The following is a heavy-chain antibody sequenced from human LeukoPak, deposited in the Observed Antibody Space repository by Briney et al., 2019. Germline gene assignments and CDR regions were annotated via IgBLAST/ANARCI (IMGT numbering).Heavy chain of an antibody. J-gene: IGHJ4*02. Sequence: PGGSLRLSCAASGFTFSNNGMHWVRQAPGKGLEWVTFIRHDQSNKYYTDSVKGRFTISRDNSKNTLYLQMDSLRAEDTAVYYCARDRLDITVAGTVDYWGQGTLVTVSS. V-gene: IGHV3-30*02. CDR1: GFTFSNNG. CDR2: IRHDQSNK. D-gene: IGHD6-19*01. CDR3: ARDRLDITVAGTVDY.